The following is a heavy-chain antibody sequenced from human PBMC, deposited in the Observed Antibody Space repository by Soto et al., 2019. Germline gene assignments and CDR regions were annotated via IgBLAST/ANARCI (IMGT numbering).Heavy chain of an antibody. CDR1: GFTVSSNY. CDR2: IYSGGST. Sequence: EVQLVETGGGLIQPGGSLRLSCAASGFTVSSNYMSCVRQAPGKGLEWVSVIYSGGSTYYADSVKGRFTISRDNSKNTLYLQMNSLRAEDTAVYYCARGITIFGVVTQYYFDYWGQGTLVTVSS. J-gene: IGHJ4*02. CDR3: ARGITIFGVVTQYYFDY. V-gene: IGHV3-53*02. D-gene: IGHD3-3*01.